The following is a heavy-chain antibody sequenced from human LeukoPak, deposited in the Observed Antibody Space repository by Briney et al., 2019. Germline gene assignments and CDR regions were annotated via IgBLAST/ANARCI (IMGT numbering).Heavy chain of an antibody. CDR1: GGTFSSYA. J-gene: IGHJ3*02. D-gene: IGHD6-6*01. Sequence: GSSVKVSCKASGGTFSSYAISWVRQAPGQGLEWMGGIIPIFGTANYAQKFQGRVTITTDESTSTVYMELSSLRSEDTAVYYCARVLRSSTGAFDIWGQGTMVTVSS. CDR2: IIPIFGTA. V-gene: IGHV1-69*05. CDR3: ARVLRSSTGAFDI.